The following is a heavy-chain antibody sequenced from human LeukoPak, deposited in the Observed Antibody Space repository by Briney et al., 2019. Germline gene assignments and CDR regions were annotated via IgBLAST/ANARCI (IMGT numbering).Heavy chain of an antibody. CDR1: GGSFSGYY. CDR3: AREGKITMVRGVIRYYYMDV. Sequence: SETLSLTCAVYGGSFSGYYWSWIRQPPGKGLEWIGEMNHSGSTNYNPSLKSRVTISVDTSKNQFSLKLSSVTAADTAVYYCAREGKITMVRGVIRYYYMDVWGKGTTVTISS. V-gene: IGHV4-34*01. J-gene: IGHJ6*03. D-gene: IGHD3-10*01. CDR2: MNHSGST.